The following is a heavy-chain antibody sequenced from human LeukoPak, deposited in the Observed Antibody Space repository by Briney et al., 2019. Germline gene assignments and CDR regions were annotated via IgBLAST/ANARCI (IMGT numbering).Heavy chain of an antibody. CDR3: ARHGRDSSGYCLDY. CDR1: GGSISSYY. V-gene: IGHV4-59*08. D-gene: IGHD3-22*01. CDR2: IYYSGST. Sequence: PSETLSLTCTVSGGSISSYYWSWIRQPPGKGLEWIGYIYYSGSTNYNPSLKSRVTISVDTSKNQFSLKLSSVTAADTAVYYCARHGRDSSGYCLDYWGQGTLVTVSS. J-gene: IGHJ4*02.